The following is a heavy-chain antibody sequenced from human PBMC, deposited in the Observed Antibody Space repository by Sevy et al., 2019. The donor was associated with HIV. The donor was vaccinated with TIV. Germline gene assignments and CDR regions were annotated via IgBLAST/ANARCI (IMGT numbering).Heavy chain of an antibody. Sequence: GGSLRLSCAASGFTFSSYAMSWVRQAPGKGLEWVSAISGSGGSTYYADSVKGLFTISRDNSKNTLYLQMNSLRAEDTAVYYCARKNDYYDSSGSMRVYNAFDIWGQGTMVTV. CDR1: GFTFSSYA. D-gene: IGHD3-22*01. CDR3: ARKNDYYDSSGSMRVYNAFDI. CDR2: ISGSGGST. V-gene: IGHV3-23*01. J-gene: IGHJ3*02.